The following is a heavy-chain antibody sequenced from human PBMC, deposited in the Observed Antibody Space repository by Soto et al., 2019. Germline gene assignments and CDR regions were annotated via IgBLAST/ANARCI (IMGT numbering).Heavy chain of an antibody. Sequence: SETLSLTCTVSDGSISSGGYYWSWIRQHPGKGLEWIGYIYYSGSTYYNPSLKSRVTISVDTSKNQFSLKLSSVTAADTAVYYCARMITFGGVIVDYWGQGTLVTVSS. CDR2: IYYSGST. D-gene: IGHD3-16*02. V-gene: IGHV4-31*03. J-gene: IGHJ4*02. CDR1: DGSISSGGYY. CDR3: ARMITFGGVIVDY.